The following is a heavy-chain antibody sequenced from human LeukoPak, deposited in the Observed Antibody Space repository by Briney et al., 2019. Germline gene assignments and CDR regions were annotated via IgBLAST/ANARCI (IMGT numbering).Heavy chain of an antibody. Sequence: GGSLRLSCVASGFTFSSYWMTWVRQAPGKGLEWVANIKTDGSQIYYVDSVKGRFTISRDNAKNSLYLQMNSLRAEDTAVYYCARYLWFGEWTFDYWGQGTLVTVSS. CDR2: IKTDGSQI. D-gene: IGHD3-10*01. CDR1: GFTFSSYW. V-gene: IGHV3-7*01. J-gene: IGHJ4*02. CDR3: ARYLWFGEWTFDY.